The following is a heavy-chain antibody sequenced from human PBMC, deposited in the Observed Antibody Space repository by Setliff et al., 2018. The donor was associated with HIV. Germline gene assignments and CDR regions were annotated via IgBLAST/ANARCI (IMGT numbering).Heavy chain of an antibody. CDR3: ARDREYMDV. CDR1: GYTFISYY. Sequence: ASVKVSCKASGYTFISYYMHWVRQAPGQGLEWMGWISAYNGNTKSAQNLQGRVTMTTDTSTSTAHMELRSLRSDDTAVYYCARDREYMDVWGKGTTVTVSS. J-gene: IGHJ6*03. V-gene: IGHV1-18*04. CDR2: ISAYNGNT.